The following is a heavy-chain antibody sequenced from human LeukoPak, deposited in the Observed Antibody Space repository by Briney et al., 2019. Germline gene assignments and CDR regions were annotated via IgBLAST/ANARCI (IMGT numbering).Heavy chain of an antibody. D-gene: IGHD2-15*01. CDR3: ARDRGVVVVAATLVSILYYGMDV. Sequence: PSETLSLTCTVSGGSISSGGYYWSWIRQHPGKGLEWIGYIYYSGSTYYNPSLKSRVTISVDTSKNQFSLKLSSVTAADTAVYYCARDRGVVVVAATLVSILYYGMDVWGKGTTVTVSS. J-gene: IGHJ6*04. CDR2: IYYSGST. V-gene: IGHV4-31*03. CDR1: GGSISSGGYY.